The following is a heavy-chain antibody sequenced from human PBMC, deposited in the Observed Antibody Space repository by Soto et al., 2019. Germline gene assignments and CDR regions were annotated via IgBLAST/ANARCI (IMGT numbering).Heavy chain of an antibody. D-gene: IGHD1-26*01. CDR2: IDWDDDE. J-gene: IGHJ4*02. Sequence: SGPTLVNPPQTLTLTCTFSGFSLSTSGMRVSWIRQPPGKALEWLARIDWDDDEFYSTSLKTRLTISKDNSKNQVVLTMTNMDPVDTAKYYCALQVGANYFDYWGQGTLVTVSS. CDR1: GFSLSTSGMR. V-gene: IGHV2-70*04. CDR3: ALQVGANYFDY.